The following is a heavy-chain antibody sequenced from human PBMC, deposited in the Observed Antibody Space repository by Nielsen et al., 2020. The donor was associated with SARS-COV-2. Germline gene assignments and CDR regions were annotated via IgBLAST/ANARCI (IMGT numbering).Heavy chain of an antibody. CDR2: ISYDGRNK. Sequence: GESLKISCAASGFTFSSYAMNWVRQAPGKGLEWVAVISYDGRNKDYADSVKGRFTISRDNSKNTLYLQMNSLRAEDTAVYYCAKDRSSGSGGDYYYMDVWGKGTTVSVSS. CDR3: AKDRSSGSGGDYYYMDV. D-gene: IGHD3-10*01. J-gene: IGHJ6*03. V-gene: IGHV3-30*18. CDR1: GFTFSSYA.